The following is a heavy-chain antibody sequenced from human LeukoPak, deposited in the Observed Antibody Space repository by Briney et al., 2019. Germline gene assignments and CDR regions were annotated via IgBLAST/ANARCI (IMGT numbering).Heavy chain of an antibody. D-gene: IGHD2-2*01. Sequence: GESLKISCKASGYSSTSNWIGWVRQLAGKGLEWMGIIYPGDSDTRYSPSFQGEVTISADKSISTAYLQWSSLKASDTAMYYCARQSVGVPDADYYFDYWGQGTMVTVSS. CDR1: GYSSTSNW. CDR2: IYPGDSDT. V-gene: IGHV5-51*01. J-gene: IGHJ4*02. CDR3: ARQSVGVPDADYYFDY.